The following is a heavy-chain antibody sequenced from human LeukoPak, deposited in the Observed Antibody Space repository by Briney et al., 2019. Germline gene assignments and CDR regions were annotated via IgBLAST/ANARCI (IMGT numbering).Heavy chain of an antibody. Sequence: PSETLSLTCTVSGGSISSSSYYWGWIRQPPGKGLEWIGSIYYSGSTYYNPSLKSQVTISVDTSKNQFSLKLSSVTAADTAVYYCASRSGRELYFDYWGQGTLVTVSS. CDR1: GGSISSSSYY. V-gene: IGHV4-39*01. CDR2: IYYSGST. J-gene: IGHJ4*02. CDR3: ASRSGRELYFDY. D-gene: IGHD1-26*01.